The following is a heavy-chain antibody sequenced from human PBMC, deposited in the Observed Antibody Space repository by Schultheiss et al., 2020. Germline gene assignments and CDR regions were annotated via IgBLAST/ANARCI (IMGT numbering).Heavy chain of an antibody. Sequence: SQTLSLTCTVSGGSISSGRYYWSWVRQLPGKGLEWIGYIYGSGNAYYNPSLKSRVIISVDTSKNRFSLQLSSVTAADTAVYYCARGVATIDYWGQGTLVTVSS. V-gene: IGHV4-31*03. D-gene: IGHD5-12*01. J-gene: IGHJ4*02. CDR2: IYGSGNA. CDR1: GGSISSGRYY. CDR3: ARGVATIDY.